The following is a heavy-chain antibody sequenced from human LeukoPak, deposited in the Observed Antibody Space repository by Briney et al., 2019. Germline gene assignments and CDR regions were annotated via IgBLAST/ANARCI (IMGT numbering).Heavy chain of an antibody. J-gene: IGHJ3*02. CDR1: GFTVSSNY. D-gene: IGHD2-8*01. CDR2: MYSGGST. CDR3: ARDFLTNTFDI. Sequence: GGSLRLSCAGSGFTVSSNYMSWVRQAPGKGLEWVSLMYSGGSTYYADSVKGRFTISRDKSKNTLYLQMNSLRAGDTAMYYCARDFLTNTFDIWGQGTMVTVSS. V-gene: IGHV3-66*01.